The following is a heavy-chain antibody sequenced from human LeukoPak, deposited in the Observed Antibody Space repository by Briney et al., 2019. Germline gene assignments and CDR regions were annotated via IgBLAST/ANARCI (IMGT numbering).Heavy chain of an antibody. D-gene: IGHD6-19*01. V-gene: IGHV3-30*18. Sequence: PGRSLRLSCAASGFTFSSYAMHWVRQAPGKGLEWVAVISSEGRDKYYAESVKGRFTISRDNPKNTLYLQMNSLRAEDTAFYYCAKDWGYASGTYFVNWGQGTLVTVS. CDR3: AKDWGYASGTYFVN. CDR2: ISSEGRDK. J-gene: IGHJ4*02. CDR1: GFTFSSYA.